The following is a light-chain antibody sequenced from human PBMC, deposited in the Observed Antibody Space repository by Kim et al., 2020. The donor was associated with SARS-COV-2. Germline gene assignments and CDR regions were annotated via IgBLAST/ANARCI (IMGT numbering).Light chain of an antibody. CDR2: VAS. V-gene: IGKV1-39*01. CDR3: EQTYDSLFLT. J-gene: IGKJ4*01. CDR1: QSIGRF. Sequence: DIQMTQSPSSLSASVGDRVTITCRASQSIGRFFGWCQLKPQRAPRLLFHVASTLRSAVPSRFSVGGSETDFTLTNSSLQPEDLAAYICEQTYDSLFLTLVGGTKVEI.